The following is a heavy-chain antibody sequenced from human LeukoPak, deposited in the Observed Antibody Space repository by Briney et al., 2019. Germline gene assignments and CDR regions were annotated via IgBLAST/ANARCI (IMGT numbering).Heavy chain of an antibody. CDR1: GFTFSSYA. CDR2: ISGSGGST. J-gene: IGHJ4*02. CDR3: ARKTVGDFDY. D-gene: IGHD1-26*01. Sequence: GGSLRLSCAASGFTFSSYAMSWVRQAPGKGLEWVSAISGSGGSTYYADSVKGRFTISRDNSKNTLYMQMNSLRAEDTAVYYCARKTVGDFDYWGQGTLVTVSS. V-gene: IGHV3-23*01.